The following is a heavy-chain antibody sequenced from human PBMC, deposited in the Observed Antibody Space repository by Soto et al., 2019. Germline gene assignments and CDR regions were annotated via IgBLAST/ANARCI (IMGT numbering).Heavy chain of an antibody. CDR2: ISGYNGHI. J-gene: IGHJ4*02. V-gene: IGHV1-18*01. Sequence: ASVKVSCKASGYSFTGYGISWVRQAPGQGLEWMGWISGYNGHIDYAQKFQGRVSMTTDTSTNTAYMEMRSLRSDDTAKYYCARVLQWSTPDYWGQGSLVTVS. CDR3: ARVLQWSTPDY. D-gene: IGHD6-19*01. CDR1: GYSFTGYG.